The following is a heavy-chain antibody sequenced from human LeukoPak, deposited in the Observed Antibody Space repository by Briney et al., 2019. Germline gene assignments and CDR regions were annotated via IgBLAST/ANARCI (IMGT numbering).Heavy chain of an antibody. Sequence: GGSLRLSCAASGFTFSRYWMSWVRQAPGKGLEWVANIKQNGSEKYYVDSVKGRFTISRDNAKNSMYLQMNSLRAEDTAVYYCARETMGADIVVVPTPFDAFDLWGQGTMVTVSS. CDR3: ARETMGADIVVVPTPFDAFDL. D-gene: IGHD2-2*01. V-gene: IGHV3-7*01. CDR2: IKQNGSEK. J-gene: IGHJ3*01. CDR1: GFTFSRYW.